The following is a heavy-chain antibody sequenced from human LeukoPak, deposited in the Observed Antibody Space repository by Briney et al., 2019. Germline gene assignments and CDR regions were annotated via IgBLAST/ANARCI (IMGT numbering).Heavy chain of an antibody. Sequence: GGSLRLSCAASGFTFNNYAMTWVRQAPGKGLEWVSAVSGRGDATNYADPVKGRFTISRDDSKNTLYLQMNSLRAEDTAVYHCAKAPPAATNYYYGMDVWGQGTTVTVSS. CDR3: AKAPPAATNYYYGMDV. CDR1: GFTFNNYA. CDR2: VSGRGDAT. J-gene: IGHJ6*02. D-gene: IGHD2-15*01. V-gene: IGHV3-23*01.